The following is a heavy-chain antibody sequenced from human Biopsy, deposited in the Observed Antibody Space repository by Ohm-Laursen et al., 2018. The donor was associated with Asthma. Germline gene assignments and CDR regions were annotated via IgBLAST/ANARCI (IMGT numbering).Heavy chain of an antibody. CDR1: GFSFNSYG. V-gene: IGHV3-30*18. Sequence: SLRLSCAASGFSFNSYGMHWVRQAPGKGLEWVAVMSFDGRQTYYADSMKGRFTISRDNSKNTLYLQMNSLRAEDTAVYYCAKESGSNYAFDIWGQGTMVTVSS. CDR3: AKESGSNYAFDI. J-gene: IGHJ3*02. D-gene: IGHD1-1*01. CDR2: MSFDGRQT.